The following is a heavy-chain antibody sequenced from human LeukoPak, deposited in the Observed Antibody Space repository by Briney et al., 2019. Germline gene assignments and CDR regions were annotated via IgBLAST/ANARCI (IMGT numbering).Heavy chain of an antibody. D-gene: IGHD3-10*01. CDR1: GYSFTNYW. CDR2: NYPGDSDT. V-gene: IGHV5-51*01. CDR3: ARQRFTMRAYAGNWFDP. Sequence: GESLKISCKGSGYSFTNYWIGWVRQMPGKGLEWMGINYPGDSDTRYSPSFQDQVTISADKSISTAYLQWSSLKASDTAMYYCARQRFTMRAYAGNWFDPWGQGTLVTVSS. J-gene: IGHJ5*02.